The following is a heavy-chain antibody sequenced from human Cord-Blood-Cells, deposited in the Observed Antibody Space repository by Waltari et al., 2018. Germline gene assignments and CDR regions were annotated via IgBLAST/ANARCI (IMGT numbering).Heavy chain of an antibody. V-gene: IGHV3-7*01. CDR2: KKQDGSEK. CDR3: ARDHPFTGDLDY. J-gene: IGHJ4*02. D-gene: IGHD7-27*01. CDR1: GSTVRSYR. Sequence: ELQLVESGGGLIHPEGSLRLSCAASGSTVRSYRTTWVRQAPGKGLEWVANKKQDGSEKYYVDSVKSRFTISRDNAKNSLYLQMNSLRAEDTAVYYCARDHPFTGDLDYWGQGTLVTVSS.